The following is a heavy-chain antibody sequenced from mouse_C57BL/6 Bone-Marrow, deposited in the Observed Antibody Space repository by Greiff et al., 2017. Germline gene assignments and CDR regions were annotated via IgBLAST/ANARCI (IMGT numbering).Heavy chain of an antibody. CDR1: GFSLSTFGMG. D-gene: IGHD1-1*01. V-gene: IGHV8-8*01. CDR2: IWWDDDT. CDR3: ARIRYGSIFWCAY. J-gene: IGHJ3*01. Sequence: ESGPGILQPSQTLSLTCSFSGFSLSTFGMGVGWIRQPSGKGVEWLAHIWWDDDTYYNPALKSRLTISKDTSKNQVFLKSANVDTAYTATDYCARIRYGSIFWCAYWGQGTLVTDSA.